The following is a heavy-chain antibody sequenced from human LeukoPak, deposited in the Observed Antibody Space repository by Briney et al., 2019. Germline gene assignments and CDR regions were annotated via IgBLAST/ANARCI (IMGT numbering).Heavy chain of an antibody. Sequence: ASVKVSCKASGYTFTAYYMLWVRQAPGQGLEWMGRIIPIFGTANYAQKFQGRVTITTDESTSTAYVELSSLRSEDTAVYYCATGSGYSPQVDYWGQGTLVTVSS. CDR3: ATGSGYSPQVDY. J-gene: IGHJ4*02. V-gene: IGHV1-69*05. CDR2: IIPIFGTA. D-gene: IGHD3-22*01. CDR1: GYTFTAYY.